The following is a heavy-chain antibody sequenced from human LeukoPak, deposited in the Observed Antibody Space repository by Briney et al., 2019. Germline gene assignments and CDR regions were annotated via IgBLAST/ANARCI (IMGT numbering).Heavy chain of an antibody. CDR2: MSSSGNTI. J-gene: IGHJ4*02. CDR3: ANQDCSGGSCYLDY. D-gene: IGHD2-15*01. Sequence: GSLRLSCVASGFTFSSYTMNWVRQAPGKGLEWVSHMSSSGNTIYYVDSVKGRFTISRENAKNSLYLQMNSLRAEDTAVYYCANQDCSGGSCYLDYWGQGTLVTVSS. CDR1: GFTFSSYT. V-gene: IGHV3-48*04.